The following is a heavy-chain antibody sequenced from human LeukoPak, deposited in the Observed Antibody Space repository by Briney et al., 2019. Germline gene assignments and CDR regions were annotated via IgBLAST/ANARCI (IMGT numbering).Heavy chain of an antibody. CDR1: GGSISSGDYY. V-gene: IGHV4-30-4*01. D-gene: IGHD3-10*01. J-gene: IGHJ4*02. CDR2: MYYSGST. CDR3: AREIGRGATILHFDY. Sequence: SETLSLTCTVSGGSISSGDYYWSWIRQPPGKGLEWIGYMYYSGSTYYNPSLKSRVTISVDTSKNQFSLKLRSVTAADTAEYYCAREIGRGATILHFDYWGQGTLVTVSS.